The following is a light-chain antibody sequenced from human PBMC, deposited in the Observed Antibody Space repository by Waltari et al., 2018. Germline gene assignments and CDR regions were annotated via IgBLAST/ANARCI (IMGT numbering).Light chain of an antibody. CDR3: QQTNSFPWT. CDR2: GAS. V-gene: IGKV1-12*01. Sequence: DIQMTQSPSSVSASVGDTVTLTCRTSQSSSNWVAWYQQKPGKAPNLLIYGASSLQSGVPPRFSGSGSGTEFTLTISGLQPEDFAKYFCQQTNSFPWTFGQGTKVEVK. J-gene: IGKJ1*01. CDR1: QSSSNW.